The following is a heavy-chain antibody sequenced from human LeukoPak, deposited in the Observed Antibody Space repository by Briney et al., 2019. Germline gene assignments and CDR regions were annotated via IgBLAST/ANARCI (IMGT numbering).Heavy chain of an antibody. CDR2: ISYDGSNK. J-gene: IGHJ4*02. Sequence: GGSLRLSCAASGFTFSSYAMHWVRQAPGKGLEWVAVISYDGSNKYYADSVKGRFTISGDNSKNTLYLQMNSLRAEDTAVYYCARDRRTWIQLWEFDYWGQGTLVTVSS. D-gene: IGHD5-18*01. V-gene: IGHV3-30*04. CDR3: ARDRRTWIQLWEFDY. CDR1: GFTFSSYA.